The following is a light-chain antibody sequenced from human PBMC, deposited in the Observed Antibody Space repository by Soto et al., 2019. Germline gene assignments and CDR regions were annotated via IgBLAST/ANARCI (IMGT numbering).Light chain of an antibody. V-gene: IGLV1-44*01. CDR2: TNN. J-gene: IGLJ1*01. CDR3: AAWDDTLNGLYV. CDR1: TSNIESHS. Sequence: QSVLTQPPSASGTPGQRIIISCSGSTSNIESHSVNWFQQVPGTAPRLLIITNNQRPSGVPDRFSGSKSGASASLAISGLQSEDEADYYCAAWDDTLNGLYVFGTGTKVTVL.